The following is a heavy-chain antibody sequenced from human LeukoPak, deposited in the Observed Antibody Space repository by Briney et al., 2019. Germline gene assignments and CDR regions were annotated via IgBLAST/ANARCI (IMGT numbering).Heavy chain of an antibody. D-gene: IGHD2-2*01. CDR1: GGSISSSSYY. CDR2: IYYSGST. V-gene: IGHV4-39*01. J-gene: IGHJ6*03. CDR3: ARHIPALVVPAAILSGNYYYMDV. Sequence: SETLSLTCTVSGGSISSSSYYWGWIRQPPGKGLEWIGSIYYSGSTYYNPSLKSRVTISVDRSKNQFSLKLSSVTAADTAVYYCARHIPALVVPAAILSGNYYYMDVWGKGTTVTVSS.